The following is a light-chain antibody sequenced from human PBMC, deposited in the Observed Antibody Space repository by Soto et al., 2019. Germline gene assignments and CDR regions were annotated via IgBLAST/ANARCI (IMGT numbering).Light chain of an antibody. V-gene: IGKV3-15*01. CDR2: GAS. J-gene: IGKJ5*01. CDR3: QQYNNWAPIT. Sequence: EIVMTQSPATLSVSPGERATLSCRASQSVSSNLAWYQQKPGQAPRLLIYGASTRATGIPARFSGSGSGTEVTLNISSLQAEDFAVYYCQQYNNWAPITFGQGTRLEIK. CDR1: QSVSSN.